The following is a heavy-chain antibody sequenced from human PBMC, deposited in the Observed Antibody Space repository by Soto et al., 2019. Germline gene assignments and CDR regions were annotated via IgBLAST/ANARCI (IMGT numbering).Heavy chain of an antibody. CDR2: IYYSGNT. CDR3: ASSKPGWANWFDP. J-gene: IGHJ5*02. V-gene: IGHV4-31*03. D-gene: IGHD6-19*01. CDR1: GGSISSGGYY. Sequence: QVQLQESGPGLVKPSQTLSLTCTVSGGSISSGGYYWSWIRQHPGKGLEWIGSIYYSGNTYYTPSPKSRFTISVDTSKNPFSLKLSSVTAADTAVYSCASSKPGWANWFDPWGQGTLVTVSS.